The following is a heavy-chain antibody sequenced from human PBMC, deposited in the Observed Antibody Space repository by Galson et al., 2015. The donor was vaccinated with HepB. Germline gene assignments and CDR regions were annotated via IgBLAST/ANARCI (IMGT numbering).Heavy chain of an antibody. CDR3: ARDEEGDGSYGEYDY. V-gene: IGHV1-69*13. CDR2: IIPIFGTA. Sequence: SVKVSCKASGGTFSSYAISWVRQAPGQGLEWMGGIIPIFGTANYAQKFQGRVTITADESTSTAYMELSSLRSEDTAVYYCARDEEGDGSYGEYDYWGQGTLVTVSS. D-gene: IGHD3-16*01. CDR1: GGTFSSYA. J-gene: IGHJ4*02.